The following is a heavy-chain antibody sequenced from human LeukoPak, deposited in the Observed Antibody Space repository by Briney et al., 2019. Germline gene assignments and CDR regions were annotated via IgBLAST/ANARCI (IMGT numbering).Heavy chain of an antibody. CDR3: AREKDYGDYYFDY. V-gene: IGHV3-66*01. J-gene: IGHJ4*02. D-gene: IGHD4-17*01. Sequence: GGSLRLSCAASGFTVSSNYMSWVRQAPGKGLEWVSVIYSGGSTYYADSVKGRFTISRDNSKNTLYLQMNSLRAEDTAVYYCAREKDYGDYYFDYWGQGTLVTVSS. CDR1: GFTVSSNY. CDR2: IYSGGST.